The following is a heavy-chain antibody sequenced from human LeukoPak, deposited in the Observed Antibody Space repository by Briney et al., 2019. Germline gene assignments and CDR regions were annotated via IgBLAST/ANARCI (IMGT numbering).Heavy chain of an antibody. CDR1: GGSFSGYY. CDR3: GRHAIGLARNGFDI. D-gene: IGHD5-24*01. Sequence: PSETLSLTCAVYGGSFSGYYWSWIRQPPGKGLEWIGEINHSGSTNYNPSLKSRVTISIDTSTNHFSLTLTSVSSADTAVYMCGRHAIGLARNGFDIWGQGTMVTVSS. J-gene: IGHJ3*02. CDR2: INHSGST. V-gene: IGHV4-34*01.